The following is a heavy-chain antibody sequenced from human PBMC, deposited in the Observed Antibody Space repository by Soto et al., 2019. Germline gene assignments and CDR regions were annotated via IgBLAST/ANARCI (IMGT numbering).Heavy chain of an antibody. CDR3: ARHEGASFDS. CDR2: IHFTGAT. J-gene: IGHJ4*02. Sequence: QVQLQESGPGLVKPSETLSLTCTVSGDSISSHYWSWIRQSPGKGLEWIGYIHFTGATLYNPSLGGXAXVXXDTSKTHFSLKLCSVTAADTAVYYCARHEGASFDSWGQGTLVTVSS. CDR1: GDSISSHY. V-gene: IGHV4-59*08.